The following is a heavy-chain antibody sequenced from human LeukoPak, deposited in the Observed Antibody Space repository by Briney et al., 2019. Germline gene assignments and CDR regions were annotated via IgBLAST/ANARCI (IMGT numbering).Heavy chain of an antibody. V-gene: IGHV3-7*01. Sequence: GGSLRLSCTASGFIFSSYGMHWVRQAPGKGLEWVANIKQDGSEKYYVDSVKGRFTISRDNAKNSLYLQMNSLRAEDTAVYYCARDGYWGQGTLVTVSS. CDR2: IKQDGSEK. CDR1: GFIFSSYG. J-gene: IGHJ4*02. CDR3: ARDGY.